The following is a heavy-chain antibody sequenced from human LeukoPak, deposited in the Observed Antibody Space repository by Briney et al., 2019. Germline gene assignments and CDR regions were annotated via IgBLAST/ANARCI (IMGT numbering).Heavy chain of an antibody. CDR3: ARADSLRRSGWLGWDFDY. V-gene: IGHV3-74*01. CDR2: IKTDGSST. Sequence: QPGGSLRLSCAASGFTFSSYWMHWVRQAPGKGLVWVSRIKTDGSSTSYADSVKGRFTISRDNAKNTLYLQMNSLRAEDTAVYYCARADSLRRSGWLGWDFDYWGQGTLVTVSS. CDR1: GFTFSSYW. J-gene: IGHJ4*02. D-gene: IGHD6-19*01.